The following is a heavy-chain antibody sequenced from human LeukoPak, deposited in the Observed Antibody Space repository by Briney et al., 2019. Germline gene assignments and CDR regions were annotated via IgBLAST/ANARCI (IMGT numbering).Heavy chain of an antibody. V-gene: IGHV1-3*01. J-gene: IGHJ6*02. D-gene: IGHD6-13*01. Sequence: ASVKVSCKASGGTFSSYAISWVRQAPGQGLEWMGGINAGNGNTKYSQKFQGRVTITRDTSASTAYMELSSLRSEDTAVYYCGLGAAHPQSPYYYYGMDVWGQGTTVTVSS. CDR3: GLGAAHPQSPYYYYGMDV. CDR1: GGTFSSYA. CDR2: INAGNGNT.